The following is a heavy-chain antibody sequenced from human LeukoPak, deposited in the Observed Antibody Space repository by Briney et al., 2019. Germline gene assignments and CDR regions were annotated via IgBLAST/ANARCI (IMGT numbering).Heavy chain of an antibody. Sequence: GGSLRLSCAASGFTFSSYWMHWVRQAPGKGLVWVSRINSDGSSTSYADSVKGRFTISRDKAKNTLYLQMNSLRVEDTAVYYCARDLAWGAFDYWGQGTLVTVSS. CDR2: INSDGSST. CDR3: ARDLAWGAFDY. J-gene: IGHJ4*02. V-gene: IGHV3-74*01. CDR1: GFTFSSYW. D-gene: IGHD7-27*01.